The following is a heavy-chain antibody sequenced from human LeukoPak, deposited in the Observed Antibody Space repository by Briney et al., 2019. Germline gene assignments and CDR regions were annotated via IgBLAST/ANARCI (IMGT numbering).Heavy chain of an antibody. CDR2: ISSSGSTI. Sequence: GGSLRLSCAASGFTFSDYYMSWIRQAPGKGLEWVSYISSSGSTIYYADSVKGRFTISRDNAKKSLYLQMNSLTAEDTAVYYCATFSRQQLLDDVFDIWGQGTMVTVSS. CDR3: ATFSRQQLLDDVFDI. D-gene: IGHD3-3*01. CDR1: GFTFSDYY. V-gene: IGHV3-11*04. J-gene: IGHJ3*02.